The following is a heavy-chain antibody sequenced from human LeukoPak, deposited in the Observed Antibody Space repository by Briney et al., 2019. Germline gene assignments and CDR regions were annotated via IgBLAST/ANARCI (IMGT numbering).Heavy chain of an antibody. CDR1: GFTFSDYS. CDR3: AGVRGYSGYDIFDY. D-gene: IGHD5-12*01. V-gene: IGHV3-21*01. Sequence: PGGSLRLSCAASGFTFSDYSMNWVRQAPGKGLEWVSSISSTSSYIYYADSVKGRSTISRDNAKNSLYLQMNSLRAEDTAVYYCAGVRGYSGYDIFDYWGQGTLVTVSS. CDR2: ISSTSSYI. J-gene: IGHJ4*02.